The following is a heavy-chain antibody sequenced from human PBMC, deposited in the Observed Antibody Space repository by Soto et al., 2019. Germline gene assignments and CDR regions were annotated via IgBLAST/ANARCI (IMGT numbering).Heavy chain of an antibody. Sequence: QVQLVESGGGVVQPGRSLRLSCAASGFTFSSYGMHWVRQAPGKGLEWVAVIWYDGSNKYYADSVKGRFTISRDNSKNTLYLQMNSLRAEDTAVYYCARDKLAPQVGATFPSDSWGQGTLVTVSS. J-gene: IGHJ4*02. CDR3: ARDKLAPQVGATFPSDS. D-gene: IGHD1-26*01. V-gene: IGHV3-33*01. CDR2: IWYDGSNK. CDR1: GFTFSSYG.